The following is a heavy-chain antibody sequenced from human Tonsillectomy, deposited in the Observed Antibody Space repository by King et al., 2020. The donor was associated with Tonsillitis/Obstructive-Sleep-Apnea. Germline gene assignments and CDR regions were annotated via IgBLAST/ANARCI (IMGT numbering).Heavy chain of an antibody. Sequence: QLVQSGGGLVQPGGSLRLSCAASGFTFSNYAMHWVRQAPGKGLEYVSAISSDGGSTCYADFVKGRFTISRDNSNNTLYLQMGSLGAEDMAVYFCVREDIVVVTGLYYWGRGTLVTVSS. V-gene: IGHV3-64*07. CDR3: VREDIVVVTGLYY. CDR1: GFTFSNYA. J-gene: IGHJ4*02. CDR2: ISSDGGST. D-gene: IGHD2-21*02.